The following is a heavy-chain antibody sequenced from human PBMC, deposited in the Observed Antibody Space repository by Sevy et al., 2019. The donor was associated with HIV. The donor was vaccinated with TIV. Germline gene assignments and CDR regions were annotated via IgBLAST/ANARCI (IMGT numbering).Heavy chain of an antibody. J-gene: IGHJ4*02. Sequence: GGSLRLSCAASGFTFSSYAMSWVRQAPGKGLEWVSAISGSGGSTYYADSAKGRFTISRDNSKNTLYLQMNSLRAEDTAVYYCAKDNTIFGVVIIGIGFDYWGQGTLVTVSS. D-gene: IGHD3-3*01. V-gene: IGHV3-23*01. CDR2: ISGSGGST. CDR1: GFTFSSYA. CDR3: AKDNTIFGVVIIGIGFDY.